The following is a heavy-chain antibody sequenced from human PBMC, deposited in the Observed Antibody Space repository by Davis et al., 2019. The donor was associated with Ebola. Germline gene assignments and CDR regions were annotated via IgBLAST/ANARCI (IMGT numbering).Heavy chain of an antibody. D-gene: IGHD2-15*01. J-gene: IGHJ4*02. CDR1: GFPFSRYW. CDR3: ARVDSGGSPDY. Sequence: GESLKISCAGSGFPFSRYWMSWVRQAPGKGLEWVANIKQDGSEKYYVDSVKGRFTISRDNSKNTLYLQMNSLRAEDTAVYYCARVDSGGSPDYWGQGTLVTVSS. CDR2: IKQDGSEK. V-gene: IGHV3-7*01.